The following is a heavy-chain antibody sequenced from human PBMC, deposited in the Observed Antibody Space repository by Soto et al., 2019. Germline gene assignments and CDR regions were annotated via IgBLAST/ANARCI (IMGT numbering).Heavy chain of an antibody. D-gene: IGHD6-13*01. CDR1: GGTFSTYG. CDR2: IIPIFGTT. V-gene: IGHV1-69*01. J-gene: IGHJ4*02. Sequence: QVQLVQSGAEVKKRGSSVKVSCKASGGTFSTYGLSWVRQAPGQGLEWMGGIIPIFGTTTYAQKFQGRVTITADESTSTTYMERSSLRSEDTAVYYCAREKGFGAAAEFDYWGQGTLLTVSS. CDR3: AREKGFGAAAEFDY.